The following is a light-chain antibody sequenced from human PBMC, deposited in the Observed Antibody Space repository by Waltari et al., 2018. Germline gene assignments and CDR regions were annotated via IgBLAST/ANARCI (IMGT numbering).Light chain of an antibody. J-gene: IGKJ5*01. CDR3: QQYFSYPIT. Sequence: TCRASQGIAELLAWYQRKPGKAPKSLIHSASTLHGGVPARFTGSGSWTDFNLTISGLQPEDLATYYCQQYFSYPITFGQGTRL. CDR1: QGIAEL. V-gene: IGKV1-16*01. CDR2: SAS.